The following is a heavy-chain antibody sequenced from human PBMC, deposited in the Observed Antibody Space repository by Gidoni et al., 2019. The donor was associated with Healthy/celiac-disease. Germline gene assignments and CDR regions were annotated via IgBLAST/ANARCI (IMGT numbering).Heavy chain of an antibody. CDR3: ARGYLPGWFDP. Sequence: QVQLQQWGAGLLKPSETLSLTCAVYGGSFSGYYWSWIRQPPGKGLEWIGEINHSGSTNYNPSLKSRVTISVDTSKNQFSLKLSSMTAADTAVYYCARGYLPGWFDPWGQGTLVTVSS. J-gene: IGHJ5*02. V-gene: IGHV4-34*01. CDR1: GGSFSGYY. CDR2: INHSGST.